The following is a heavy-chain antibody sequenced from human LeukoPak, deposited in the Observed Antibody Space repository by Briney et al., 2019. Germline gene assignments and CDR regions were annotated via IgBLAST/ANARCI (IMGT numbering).Heavy chain of an antibody. Sequence: ASVKVSCKASGYTFTSYYMHWVRQAPGQGLEWMGIINPSGGSTSCAQKFQGRVTMTRDTSTSTVYMELSSLRSEDTAVYYCARDYMRYGLIVAYYMDVWGKGTTVTVSS. J-gene: IGHJ6*03. CDR3: ARDYMRYGLIVAYYMDV. D-gene: IGHD3-16*02. CDR2: INPSGGST. V-gene: IGHV1-46*01. CDR1: GYTFTSYY.